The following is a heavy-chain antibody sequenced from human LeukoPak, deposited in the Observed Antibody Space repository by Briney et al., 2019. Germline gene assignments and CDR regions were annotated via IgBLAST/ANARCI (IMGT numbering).Heavy chain of an antibody. J-gene: IGHJ6*02. D-gene: IGHD2-2*01. V-gene: IGHV4-30-2*01. CDR3: ARGARSSYYCSSTSCHYYYYYGMDV. CDR1: GGSISSGGYS. CDR2: IYHSGST. Sequence: SETLSLTCAVSGGSISSGGYSWSWIRQPPGKGLEWIGYIYHSGSTNYNPSLKSRVTISVDTSKNQFSLKLSSVTAADTAVYYCARGARSSYYCSSTSCHYYYYYGMDVWGQGTTVTVSS.